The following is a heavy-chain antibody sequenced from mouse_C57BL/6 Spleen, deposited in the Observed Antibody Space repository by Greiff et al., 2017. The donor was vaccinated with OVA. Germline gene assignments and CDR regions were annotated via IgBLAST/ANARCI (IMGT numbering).Heavy chain of an antibody. CDR1: GFSLTSYG. CDR3: ATPSSGHVAMDY. D-gene: IGHD3-2*02. V-gene: IGHV2-2*01. Sequence: QVQLKESGPGLVQPSQSLSITCTVSGFSLTSYGVHWVRQSPGKGLEWLGVIWRGGSTDYNAAFISRLSISQDNSKSQVFFKMNSLQADDTAIYYCATPSSGHVAMDYWGQGTSVTVSS. CDR2: IWRGGST. J-gene: IGHJ4*01.